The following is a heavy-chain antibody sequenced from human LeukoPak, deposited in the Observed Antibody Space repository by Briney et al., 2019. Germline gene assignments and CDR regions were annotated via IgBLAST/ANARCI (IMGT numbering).Heavy chain of an antibody. CDR3: ARVGDHFHWYLDL. Sequence: GGSLRLSCAASGFTVSTNYMNWVRQAPGKGLEWVSILYSGSSTYYADSVEGRFIVSRESSKNTLSLQMNDLRAEDTAVYYCARVGDHFHWYLDLWGRGTLVTVSS. D-gene: IGHD3-3*02. CDR2: LYSGSST. V-gene: IGHV3-53*01. CDR1: GFTVSTNY. J-gene: IGHJ2*01.